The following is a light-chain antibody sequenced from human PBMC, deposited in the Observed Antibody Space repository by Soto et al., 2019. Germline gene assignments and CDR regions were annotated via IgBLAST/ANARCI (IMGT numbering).Light chain of an antibody. CDR2: RNN. CDR3: AAWDDSLSGWV. Sequence: QSVLTQPPSASGTPGQRVTISCSGSSSNIGSNSVYWYQHLPGTAPKLLIYRNNQRPSGVPDRFSGSKSGTSASLAISGLRSEDEADYYCAAWDDSLSGWVFGEGTKLTVL. J-gene: IGLJ3*02. V-gene: IGLV1-47*01. CDR1: SSNIGSNS.